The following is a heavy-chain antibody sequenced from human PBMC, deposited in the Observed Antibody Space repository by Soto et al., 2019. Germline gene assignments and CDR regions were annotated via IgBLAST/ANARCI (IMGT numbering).Heavy chain of an antibody. D-gene: IGHD3-22*01. CDR2: ISYDGSNK. V-gene: IGHV3-30-3*01. J-gene: IGHJ4*02. Sequence: GGSLRLSCAASGFTFSSYAMHWVRQAPGKGLEWVAVISYDGSNKYYADSVKGRFTISRDNSKNTLYLQMNSLRAEDTAVYFCAIEIYYYDSSGYSYPHFDYWGQGTLVTVSS. CDR3: AIEIYYYDSSGYSYPHFDY. CDR1: GFTFSSYA.